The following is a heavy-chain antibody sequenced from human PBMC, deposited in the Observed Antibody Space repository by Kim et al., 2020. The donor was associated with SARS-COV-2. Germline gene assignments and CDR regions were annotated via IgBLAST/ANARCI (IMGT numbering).Heavy chain of an antibody. Sequence: YNPSLESRVTISVDTSKNQFSLKLSSVTAADTAVYNGARRRIELWAGIDYWGQGTLVTVSS. J-gene: IGHJ4*02. V-gene: IGHV4-39*01. D-gene: IGHD5-18*01. CDR3: ARRRIELWAGIDY.